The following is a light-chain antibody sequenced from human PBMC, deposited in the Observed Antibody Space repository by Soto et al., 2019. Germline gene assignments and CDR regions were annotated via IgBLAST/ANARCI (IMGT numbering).Light chain of an antibody. V-gene: IGKV1-9*01. J-gene: IGKJ2*01. CDR1: QGINRF. CDR3: QQNNSFPRS. Sequence: DIQLTQSPSFLSASVGDRVTIACRASQGINRFIVWYQQKPGKAPKVLIYAASTLQSGVPSRFSGSGSGTEFTLTISSLQPEDYATYYCQQNNSFPRSFGQGTKVEIK. CDR2: AAS.